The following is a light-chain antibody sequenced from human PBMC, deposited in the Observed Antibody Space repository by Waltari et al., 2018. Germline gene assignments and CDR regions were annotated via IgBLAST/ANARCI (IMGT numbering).Light chain of an antibody. CDR1: QSISKY. Sequence: EIMLTQSPVTLSLSPGERATLSCRASQSISKYLAWYQQKPGQPPRLLIYDASSRATGIPDRCSGSGSGTDFSLTISRLEPEGFAVYYCQKYRTLPATFGQGTKGEIK. CDR2: DAS. V-gene: IGKV3-20*01. J-gene: IGKJ1*01. CDR3: QKYRTLPAT.